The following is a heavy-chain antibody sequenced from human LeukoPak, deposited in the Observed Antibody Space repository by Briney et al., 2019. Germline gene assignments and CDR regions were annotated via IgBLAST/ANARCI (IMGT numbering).Heavy chain of an antibody. V-gene: IGHV3-23*01. CDR2: ISGSAYST. D-gene: IGHD3-22*01. Sequence: PGGSLRLSCAASGFTFSSYAMTWVRQAPGKGLEWISAISGSAYSTSYADSVKGRFTISRDNSKNTLYLQMNSLRAEDTAIYCCARNTSGFKLGDAFDIWGQGTMVTVSS. J-gene: IGHJ3*02. CDR3: ARNTSGFKLGDAFDI. CDR1: GFTFSSYA.